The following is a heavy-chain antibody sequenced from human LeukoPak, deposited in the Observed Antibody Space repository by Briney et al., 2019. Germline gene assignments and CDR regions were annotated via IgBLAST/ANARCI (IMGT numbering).Heavy chain of an antibody. J-gene: IGHJ2*01. V-gene: IGHV3-23*01. CDR3: ARDSSPTVPWYFDL. CDR1: GFTFSSYA. D-gene: IGHD4-17*01. CDR2: ISGSGGST. Sequence: GGSLRLSCAASGFTFSSYAMSWVRQAPGKGLEWVSAISGSGGSTYYADSVKGRFTISRDNSKNTLYLQMSSLRAEDTAVYYCARDSSPTVPWYFDLWGRGTLVTVSS.